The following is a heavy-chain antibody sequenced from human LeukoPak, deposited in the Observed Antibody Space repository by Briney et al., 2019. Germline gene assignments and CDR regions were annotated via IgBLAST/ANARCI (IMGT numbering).Heavy chain of an antibody. J-gene: IGHJ6*02. CDR1: GYTFTSYD. Sequence: ASVKVSCKASGYTFTSYDINWVRQATGQGLEWMGWMNPNSGNTGYAQKFQGRVTMTRNTSISTAYMELRSLRSDDTAVYYCARVGRYCSSTSCYTAYYYYGMDVWGQGTTVTVSS. CDR2: MNPNSGNT. CDR3: ARVGRYCSSTSCYTAYYYYGMDV. V-gene: IGHV1-8*01. D-gene: IGHD2-2*02.